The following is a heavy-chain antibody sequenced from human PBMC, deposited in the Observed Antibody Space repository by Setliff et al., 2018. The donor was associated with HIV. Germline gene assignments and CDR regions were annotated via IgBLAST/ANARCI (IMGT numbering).Heavy chain of an antibody. J-gene: IGHJ5*02. CDR1: GLTFEYYA. V-gene: IGHV3-23*01. D-gene: IGHD3-16*01. CDR3: ANLWELGA. CDR2: ISGSGDST. Sequence: GSLRLSCAAPGLTFEYYAMTWVRQAPGKGLEWVSGISGSGDSTYYAPAVKGRFTISRDNARTSLFLEMRSLRDEDTAVYLCANLWELGAWGQGTLVTVSS.